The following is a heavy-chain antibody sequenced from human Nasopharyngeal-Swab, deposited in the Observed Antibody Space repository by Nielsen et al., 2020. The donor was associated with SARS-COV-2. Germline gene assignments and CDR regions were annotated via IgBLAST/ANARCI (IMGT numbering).Heavy chain of an antibody. V-gene: IGHV3-21*01. CDR2: ISSSSSYI. J-gene: IGHJ4*02. D-gene: IGHD2-2*02. Sequence: GESLKISCAASGFTFSSYSMNWVRQAPGKGLEWVSSISSSSSYIYYADSVKGRFTISRDNAKNSLYLQMNSLRAEDTAVHYCARRYCSSTSCYIFDYWGQGTLVTVSS. CDR3: ARRYCSSTSCYIFDY. CDR1: GFTFSSYS.